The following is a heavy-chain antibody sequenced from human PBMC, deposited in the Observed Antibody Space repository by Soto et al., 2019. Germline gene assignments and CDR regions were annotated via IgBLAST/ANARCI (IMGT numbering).Heavy chain of an antibody. CDR2: IYYSGYT. J-gene: IGHJ4*02. V-gene: IGHV4-59*01. CDR3: ARCFSGNYPSRPEEQYYFDS. D-gene: IGHD1-26*01. Sequence: SETLSLTCTVSGDSIRSYYCSWIRQPPGRGLEWIGYIYYSGYTSYNPSLKSRVTISVDTSKNQFSLKLNSVTAADTAVYYCARCFSGNYPSRPEEQYYFDSWGQGTLVTVSS. CDR1: GDSIRSYY.